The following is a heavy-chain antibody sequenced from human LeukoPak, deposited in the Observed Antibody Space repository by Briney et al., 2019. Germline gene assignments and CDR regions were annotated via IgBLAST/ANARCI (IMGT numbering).Heavy chain of an antibody. Sequence: GGSLRLSCAASGFTFSSYGMHWVRQAPGKGLEWVAVISYDGSNKYYADSVKGRFTISRDNSKNTLYLQMNSLRVEDTAVYYCAKPRLFGSGAPPRYWGQGTLVTVSS. CDR1: GFTFSSYG. CDR3: AKPRLFGSGAPPRY. J-gene: IGHJ4*02. V-gene: IGHV3-30*18. D-gene: IGHD6-19*01. CDR2: ISYDGSNK.